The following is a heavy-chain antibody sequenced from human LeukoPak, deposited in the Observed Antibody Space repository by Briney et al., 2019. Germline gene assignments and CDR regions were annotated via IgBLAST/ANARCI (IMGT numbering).Heavy chain of an antibody. CDR3: AGEPGIAVAGGDY. D-gene: IGHD6-19*01. V-gene: IGHV4-59*01. Sequence: PSETLSLTCTVSGGSISSYYWRWIRQPPGKGLEWLGYIYYSWSTNYNPSLKSRVTISVDTSKNQFSLKLSSVTAADTAVYYCAGEPGIAVAGGDYWGQGTLVTVSS. CDR1: GGSISSYY. J-gene: IGHJ4*02. CDR2: IYYSWST.